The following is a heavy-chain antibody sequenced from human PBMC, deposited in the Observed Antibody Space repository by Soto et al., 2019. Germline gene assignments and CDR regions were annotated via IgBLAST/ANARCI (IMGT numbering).Heavy chain of an antibody. J-gene: IGHJ4*02. V-gene: IGHV1-18*01. Sequence: QVHLVQSGAEVKKPGASVKVSCKGSGYTFTTYGITWVRQAPGQGLEWMGWISAHNGNTNYAQKLQGRVTVTRDSSTSTDYMELRRQRSGDTAVYYCARGVYGDYWGQVSLVTVSS. CDR2: ISAHNGNT. CDR3: ARGVYGDY. D-gene: IGHD2-8*01. CDR1: GYTFTTYG.